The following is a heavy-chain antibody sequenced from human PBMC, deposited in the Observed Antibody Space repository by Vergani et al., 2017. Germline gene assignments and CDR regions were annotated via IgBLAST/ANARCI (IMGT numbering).Heavy chain of an antibody. CDR3: ARGDRTVTTEFDY. D-gene: IGHD4-17*01. V-gene: IGHV3-48*01. Sequence: VQLVESGGGVVQPGRSLRLSCAASGFTFSSYSMNWVRQAPGKGLEWVSYISSSSSTIYYADSVKGRFTMSRDNAKNSLYLQMNSLRAEDTAVYYCARGDRTVTTEFDYWGQGTLVTVSS. CDR2: ISSSSSTI. CDR1: GFTFSSYS. J-gene: IGHJ4*02.